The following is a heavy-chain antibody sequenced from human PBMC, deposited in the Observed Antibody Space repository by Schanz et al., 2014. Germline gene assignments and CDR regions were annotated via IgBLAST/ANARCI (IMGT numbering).Heavy chain of an antibody. CDR3: ARDGEAAAGCDY. CDR1: GYTFTSYY. D-gene: IGHD6-13*01. Sequence: QVQLVQSGAEVKKPGASVKVSCKASGYTFTSYYMHWGRQAPGKGLEWMGIINPSGGSTSYAQKFQGRVAMTRDTSTSTVYMELSSLRSEDTAVYYCARDGEAAAGCDYWGQGTLVTVSS. CDR2: INPSGGST. J-gene: IGHJ4*02. V-gene: IGHV1-46*03.